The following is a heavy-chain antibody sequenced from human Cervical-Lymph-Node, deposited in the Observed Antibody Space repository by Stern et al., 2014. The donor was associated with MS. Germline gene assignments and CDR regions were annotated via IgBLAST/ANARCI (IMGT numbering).Heavy chain of an antibody. Sequence: QLVESGPALMRPGTSVTVSCTASGFTFSKSGVQWVLQARGQRLEWIGWVVGGSGNTFGTQNLQKRLTITRDMSTGTSYMELRSLTSEDTATYYCAASPAISYTFGWDFDQWGQGTQVTVSS. D-gene: IGHD3-16*01. J-gene: IGHJ4*02. CDR1: GFTFSKSG. V-gene: IGHV1-58*01. CDR3: AASPAISYTFGWDFDQ. CDR2: VVGGSGNT.